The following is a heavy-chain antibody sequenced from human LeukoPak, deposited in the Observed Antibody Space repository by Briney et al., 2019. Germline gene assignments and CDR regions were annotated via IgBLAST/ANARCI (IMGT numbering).Heavy chain of an antibody. CDR3: AKRRGLELLYYYYMDV. Sequence: GGSLRLSCAASGFTFTTNWMTWVRQAPGKGLEWVSAISGSGGSTYYADSVKGRFTISRDNSKNTLYLQMNSLRAEDTAVYYCAKRRGLELLYYYYMDVWGKGTTVTVSS. CDR2: ISGSGGST. J-gene: IGHJ6*03. V-gene: IGHV3-23*01. D-gene: IGHD1-7*01. CDR1: GFTFTTNW.